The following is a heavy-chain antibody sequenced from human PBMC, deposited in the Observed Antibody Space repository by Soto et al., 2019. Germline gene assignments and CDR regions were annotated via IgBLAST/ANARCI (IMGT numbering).Heavy chain of an antibody. V-gene: IGHV4-59*01. J-gene: IGHJ4*02. CDR2: IHYSGST. CDR1: GGSINSSY. Sequence: SETLSLTCTVSGGSINSSYWSWIRQPPGKGLEHIGYIHYSGSTNYNPSLKGRVTISVDTSKNQFSLKLSSVTAADTAVYYCTRSGGDYENIGYYGGYFHYCGRATFVTVS. D-gene: IGHD3-22*01. CDR3: TRSGGDYENIGYYGGYFHY.